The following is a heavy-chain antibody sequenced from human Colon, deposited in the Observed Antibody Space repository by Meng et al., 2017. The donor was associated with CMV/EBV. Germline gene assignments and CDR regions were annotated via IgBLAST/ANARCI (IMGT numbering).Heavy chain of an antibody. J-gene: IGHJ4*02. CDR2: IYHSGST. CDR1: CGLINSWCFS. V-gene: IGHV4-30-2*01. Sequence: GPRLSKPYRSQSLTWRCCCGLINSWCFSLRLNLPPPRKGLEWIGYIYHSGSTYYNPSLKSRVTISVDRSKNQFSLKLSSVTAADTAVYYCARGGVATAVFDYWGQGTLVTVSS. D-gene: IGHD5-12*01. CDR3: ARGGVATAVFDY.